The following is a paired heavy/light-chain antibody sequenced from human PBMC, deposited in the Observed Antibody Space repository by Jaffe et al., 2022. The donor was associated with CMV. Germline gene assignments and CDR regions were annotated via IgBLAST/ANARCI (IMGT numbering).Light chain of an antibody. CDR2: DAS. CDR1: HDISDY. Sequence: DIRMTQSPSSLSASVGDRVTITCQASHDISDYLNWYQHKPGQAPKLLIYDASNLETGVPSRFSGSGSGTHFTFTISSLQPEDIATYTCQHYNDLILTFGGGTKVEIK. CDR3: QHYNDLILT. J-gene: IGKJ4*01. V-gene: IGKV1-33*01.
Heavy chain of an antibody. CDR3: ARDHLRGSPDP. D-gene: IGHD3-10*01. V-gene: IGHV1-18*01. CDR1: GYSFTSFG. CDR2: VSPYTGNT. J-gene: IGHJ5*02. Sequence: QVQLVQSGAEVRKPGASVKVSCKASGYSFTSFGINWVRQAPGQGLEWMGWVSPYTGNTEYAQKFQGRVTMTTDKSTATAYMELRSLRFDDTAMYYCARDHLRGSPDPWGQGTLVTVSS.